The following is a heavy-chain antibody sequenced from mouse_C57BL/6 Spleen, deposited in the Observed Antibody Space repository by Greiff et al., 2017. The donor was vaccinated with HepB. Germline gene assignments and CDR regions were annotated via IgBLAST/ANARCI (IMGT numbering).Heavy chain of an antibody. Sequence: EVQLQQSGPVLVKPGASVKMSCKASGYTFTDYYMNWVKQSHGKSLEWIGVINPYNGGTSYNQKFKGKATLTVDKSSSTAYMELNSLTSEDSAVYYCARRAYSNSYAMDYWGQGTSVTVSS. V-gene: IGHV1-19*01. CDR1: GYTFTDYY. CDR2: INPYNGGT. CDR3: ARRAYSNSYAMDY. D-gene: IGHD2-5*01. J-gene: IGHJ4*01.